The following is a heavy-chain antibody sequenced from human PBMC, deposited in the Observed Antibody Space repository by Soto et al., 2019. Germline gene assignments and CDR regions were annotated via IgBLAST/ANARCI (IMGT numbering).Heavy chain of an antibody. Sequence: QPGGSLRLSCAASGFTFSSYAMSWVRQAPGKGLEWVSAISGSGGSTYYADSVKGRFTISRDNSKNTLYLQMNSLRAEDTAVYYCAKDSYYDILTGPRAHDYWGQGTLVTVSS. CDR1: GFTFSSYA. J-gene: IGHJ4*02. CDR2: ISGSGGST. CDR3: AKDSYYDILTGPRAHDY. D-gene: IGHD3-9*01. V-gene: IGHV3-23*01.